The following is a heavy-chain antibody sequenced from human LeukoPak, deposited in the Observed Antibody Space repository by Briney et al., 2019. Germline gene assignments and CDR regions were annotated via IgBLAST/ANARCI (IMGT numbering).Heavy chain of an antibody. CDR3: ARDGGYCSGGSCYKGLDY. D-gene: IGHD2-15*01. CDR2: IYSGGST. CDR1: GFTVSSNY. J-gene: IGHJ4*02. Sequence: GGSLRPSCAASGFTVSSNYMSWVRQAPGKGLEWVSVIYSGGSTYYADSVKGRFTISRDNSKNTLYLQMNSLRAEDTAVYYCARDGGYCSGGSCYKGLDYWGQGTLVTVSS. V-gene: IGHV3-53*01.